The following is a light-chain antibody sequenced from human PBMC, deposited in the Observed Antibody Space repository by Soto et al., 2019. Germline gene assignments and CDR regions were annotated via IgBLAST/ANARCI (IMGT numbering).Light chain of an antibody. Sequence: EIVMTQSPATLSVSPGERATLSCRASQSMYNNLAWYQQKPGQAPRLLIYFASTRATGIPARFSGSGSGTEFTLTISSLQSEDFAVYYCPQYNNWPLTFGGGTKVEI. CDR2: FAS. CDR1: QSMYNN. J-gene: IGKJ4*01. V-gene: IGKV3-15*01. CDR3: PQYNNWPLT.